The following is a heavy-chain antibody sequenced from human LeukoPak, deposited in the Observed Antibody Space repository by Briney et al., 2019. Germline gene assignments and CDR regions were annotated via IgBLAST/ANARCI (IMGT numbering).Heavy chain of an antibody. D-gene: IGHD2-2*02. V-gene: IGHV3-74*01. CDR2: INSDGTIT. CDR3: ARGTALQDY. J-gene: IGHJ4*02. CDR1: GFTFSSYA. Sequence: GGSLRLSCAASGFTFSSYAMHWVRQVPGKGLVWVSDINSDGTITHYADSVKGRFTVSRDNAQDTLYLQMNSLRAEDTAVYYCARGTALQDYWGQGTLVTVSS.